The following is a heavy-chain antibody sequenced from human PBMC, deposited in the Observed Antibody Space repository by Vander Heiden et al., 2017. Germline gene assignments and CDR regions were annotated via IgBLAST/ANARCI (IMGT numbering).Heavy chain of an antibody. CDR1: GFLFGSYG. Sequence: QVQLVESGGGVVQPGRSLRLSCAASGFLFGSYGMHWVRQAPGKGLEWVAIIWYDGSKKYYADSVKGRFTISRDNSKNTLYLQMNSLRAEDTAVYYCAREGDSSGYYYFDYWGQGTLVTVSS. V-gene: IGHV3-33*01. CDR2: IWYDGSKK. J-gene: IGHJ4*02. CDR3: AREGDSSGYYYFDY. D-gene: IGHD3-22*01.